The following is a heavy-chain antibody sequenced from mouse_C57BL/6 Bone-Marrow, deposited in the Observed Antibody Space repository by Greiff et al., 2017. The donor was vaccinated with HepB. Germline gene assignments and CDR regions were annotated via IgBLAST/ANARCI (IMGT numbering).Heavy chain of an antibody. V-gene: IGHV1-81*01. CDR3: ARGHYGSSLFAY. D-gene: IGHD1-1*01. CDR1: GYTFTSYG. Sequence: QVQLKQSGAELARPGASVKLSCKASGYTFTSYGISWVKQRTGQGLEWIGEIYPRSGNTYYNEKFKGKATLTADKSSSTAYMELRSLTSEDSAVYFCARGHYGSSLFAYWGQGTLVTVSA. CDR2: IYPRSGNT. J-gene: IGHJ3*01.